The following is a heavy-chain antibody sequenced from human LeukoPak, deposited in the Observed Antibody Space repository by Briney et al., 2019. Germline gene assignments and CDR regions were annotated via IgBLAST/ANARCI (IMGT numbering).Heavy chain of an antibody. CDR1: GFTFTNYW. Sequence: GGSLRLSCGASGFTFTNYWMSWVRQAPGKGLQWVANINIDGTEKYYMDSVKGRFTISRDNAKNSLSLQMNSLRVEDTAVYYCARGKFYRSNWFDPWGQGTLVTVSS. V-gene: IGHV3-7*03. J-gene: IGHJ5*02. CDR3: ARGKFYRSNWFDP. CDR2: INIDGTEK. D-gene: IGHD3-16*02.